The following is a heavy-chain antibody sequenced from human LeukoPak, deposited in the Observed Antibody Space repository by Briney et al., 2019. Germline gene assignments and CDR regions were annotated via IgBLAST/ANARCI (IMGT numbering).Heavy chain of an antibody. CDR2: ISSSSSYI. CDR3: ARARSSGTIFDY. V-gene: IGHV3-21*01. J-gene: IGHJ4*02. CDR1: GFTFSSYS. Sequence: PGGSLRLSCAASGFTFSSYSMNWVRQAPGKGLEWVSSISSSSSYIYYADSVKGRFTISRDNAKNSLYLQMNSLRAEDTAVYYCARARSSGTIFDYWGQGTLVTVSS. D-gene: IGHD3-22*01.